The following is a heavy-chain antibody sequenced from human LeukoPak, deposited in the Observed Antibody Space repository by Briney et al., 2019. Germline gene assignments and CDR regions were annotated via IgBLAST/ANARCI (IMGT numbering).Heavy chain of an antibody. Sequence: GASVKVSCKTSGGTFSSFTISWMRQAPGQGLEWMGGIIPIFGTANYAQKFQGRVTVTADESTSTAYMELSSLRSEDTAVYYCARGYTQAATYFDYCAREPWSPSPQ. CDR2: IIPIFGTA. CDR1: GGTFSSFT. D-gene: IGHD2-15*01. J-gene: IGHJ4*02. V-gene: IGHV1-69*13. CDR3: ARGYTQAATYFDY.